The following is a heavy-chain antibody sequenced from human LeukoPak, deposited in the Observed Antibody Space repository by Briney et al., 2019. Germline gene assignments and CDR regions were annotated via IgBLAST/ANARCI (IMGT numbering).Heavy chain of an antibody. D-gene: IGHD2-2*01. CDR3: ASGPLRYCSSTSCSLLFDY. CDR2: IIPIFGTA. J-gene: IGHJ4*02. CDR1: GGTFSSYA. V-gene: IGHV1-69*05. Sequence: SVKVSCKASGGTFSSYAISWVRQAPGQGLEWMGGIIPIFGTANYAQKFQGRVTITTDESTSTAYMELSSLRSEDTAVYYCASGPLRYCSSTSCSLLFDYWGQGTLVTVSS.